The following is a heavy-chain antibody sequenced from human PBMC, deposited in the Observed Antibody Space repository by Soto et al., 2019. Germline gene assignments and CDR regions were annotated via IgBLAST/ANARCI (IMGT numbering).Heavy chain of an antibody. CDR1: GFTFSSYA. J-gene: IGHJ6*03. CDR2: ISGSGGST. V-gene: IGHV3-23*01. Sequence: GGSLRLSCAASGFTFSSYAMSRVRQAPGKGLEWVSAISGSGGSTYYADSVKGRFTISRDNSKNTLYLQMNSLRAEDTAVYYCAKDGTYYDFWSGYYFKTYYYYYYMDVWGKGTTVTFSS. D-gene: IGHD3-3*01. CDR3: AKDGTYYDFWSGYYFKTYYYYYYMDV.